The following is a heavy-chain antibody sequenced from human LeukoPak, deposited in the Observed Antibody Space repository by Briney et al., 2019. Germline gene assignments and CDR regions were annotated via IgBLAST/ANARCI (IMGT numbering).Heavy chain of an antibody. CDR2: ISSSSSYT. CDR1: GFTFSDYY. D-gene: IGHD6-19*01. V-gene: IGHV3-11*06. Sequence: PGGSLRLSCAASGFTFSDYYMSWIRQAPGKGLEWVSYISSSSSYTNYADSVKGRFTISRDNAKNSLYLQMNSLRAEDTAVYYCARAGYSSGPFDYWGQGTLVTVSS. CDR3: ARAGYSSGPFDY. J-gene: IGHJ4*02.